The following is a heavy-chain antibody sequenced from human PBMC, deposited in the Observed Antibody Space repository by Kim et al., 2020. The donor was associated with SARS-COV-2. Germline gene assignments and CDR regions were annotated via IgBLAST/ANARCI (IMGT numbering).Heavy chain of an antibody. V-gene: IGHV3-49*04. J-gene: IGHJ5*02. Sequence: GGSLRLSCTASGFTFGDYAMSWVRQAPGKGLEWVGFIRSKAYGGTTEYAASVKGRFTISRDDSKSIAYLQMNSLKTEDTAVYYCTIERVLTGLLWFGELPYIDPWGQGTLVTVSS. D-gene: IGHD3-10*01. CDR1: GFTFGDYA. CDR2: IRSKAYGGTT. CDR3: TIERVLTGLLWFGELPYIDP.